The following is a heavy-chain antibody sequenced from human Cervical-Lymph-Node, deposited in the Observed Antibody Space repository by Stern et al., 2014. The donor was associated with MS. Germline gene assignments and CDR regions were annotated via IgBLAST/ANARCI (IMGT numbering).Heavy chain of an antibody. CDR2: VSNDGGVN. CDR3: AKEGGQAGDTRYSFDY. D-gene: IGHD5-18*01. CDR1: GFTFSNYG. Sequence: QVQLVQSGGGVVQPGTSLRLSCEASGFTFSNYGMHWVRQAPGKGLDWVAVVSNDGGVNYHADSVKGRFTISRSNSQNTLYLQMNSLRPEDTAVYYCAKEGGQAGDTRYSFDYWGQGISVTVSS. J-gene: IGHJ4*02. V-gene: IGHV3-30*18.